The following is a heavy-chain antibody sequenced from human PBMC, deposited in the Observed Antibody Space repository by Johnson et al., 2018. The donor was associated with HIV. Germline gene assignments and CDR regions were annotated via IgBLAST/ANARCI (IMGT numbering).Heavy chain of an antibody. D-gene: IGHD2-21*02. Sequence: VQLVESGGGLVQPGGSLRLSCAASGFTVSSNYMSWVRQAPGKGLEWVSVIYSGGRTFYADSVKGRFTISRDNSKNTLYLQMNSLRAEDTAVYYCAREAYCGGDCHDDAFDIWGQGTMVTVSS. CDR3: AREAYCGGDCHDDAFDI. CDR2: IYSGGRT. J-gene: IGHJ3*02. V-gene: IGHV3-66*01. CDR1: GFTVSSNY.